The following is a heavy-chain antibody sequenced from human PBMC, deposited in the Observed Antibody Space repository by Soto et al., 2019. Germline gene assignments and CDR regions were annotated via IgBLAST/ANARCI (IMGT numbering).Heavy chain of an antibody. CDR1: GFTFSSYG. Sequence: QVQLVESGGGVVQPGRSLRLSCAASGFTFSSYGMHWVRQAPGKGLEWVAVIWYDGSNKYYADSVKGRFTISRDNSKNTLYLQMNSLRAEDTAVYYCARDQTLTTGPCDYWGQGTLVTVSS. CDR2: IWYDGSNK. V-gene: IGHV3-33*01. J-gene: IGHJ4*02. D-gene: IGHD4-17*01. CDR3: ARDQTLTTGPCDY.